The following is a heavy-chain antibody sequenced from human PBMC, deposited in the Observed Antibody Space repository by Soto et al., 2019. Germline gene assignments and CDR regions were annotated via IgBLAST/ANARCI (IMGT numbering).Heavy chain of an antibody. CDR1: GFTFSTYT. Sequence: PGGSLRLSCAASGFTFSTYTMNWVRQAPGKGQEWVSYISSSSHIYYADSVKGRFTISRDNAKNSLYLQMNSLRAEDTAVYYCARDPGPYCSGGSCYLQYYFDYWGQGALVTVSS. CDR3: ARDPGPYCSGGSCYLQYYFDY. D-gene: IGHD2-15*01. J-gene: IGHJ4*02. CDR2: ISSSSHI. V-gene: IGHV3-21*01.